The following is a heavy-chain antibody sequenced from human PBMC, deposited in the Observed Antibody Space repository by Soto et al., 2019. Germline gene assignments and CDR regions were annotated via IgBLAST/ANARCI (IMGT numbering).Heavy chain of an antibody. CDR2: FSGSGANT. V-gene: IGHV3-23*01. D-gene: IGHD3-3*01. CDR3: ARGSTESFPWSLIFDF. CDR1: GFTFSSYA. Sequence: LCGPWCLCFAASGFTFSSYAMSWVRQAPGGGLGWVSAFSGSGANTYYTDSVKGRFTISRDNFKNTLYLQMNSLRAEDTAVYYGARGSTESFPWSLIFDFWGRGTLVNVSS. J-gene: IGHJ4*02.